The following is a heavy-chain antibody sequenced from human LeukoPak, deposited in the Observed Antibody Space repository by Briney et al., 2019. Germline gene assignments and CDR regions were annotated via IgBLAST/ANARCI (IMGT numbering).Heavy chain of an antibody. V-gene: IGHV4-38-2*01. CDR3: ARYCTSTTCILRGFDY. CDR2: IYHTGNA. D-gene: IGHD2-2*01. CDR1: GYTFTSGHY. Sequence: SETLSLTCSVSGYTFTSGHYWCWLRQPPGEVVEWIAIIYHTGNAHYNPSLKSRVTISVDTSTNQFSLKLSSVTASDTAVYYCARYCTSTTCILRGFDYWGQGTRVTVSS. J-gene: IGHJ4*02.